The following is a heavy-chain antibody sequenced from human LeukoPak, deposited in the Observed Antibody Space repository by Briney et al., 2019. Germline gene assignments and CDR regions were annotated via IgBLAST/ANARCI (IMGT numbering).Heavy chain of an antibody. CDR1: GGTFSSYA. CDR3: ARREDCSSTSCYRSWFDP. J-gene: IGHJ5*02. D-gene: IGHD2-2*01. Sequence: GASVKVSCKASGGTFSSYAISWVRQAPGQGLEWMGGIIPIFGTANYAQKFQGRVTITADESTGTAYMELSSLRSEDTAVYYCARREDCSSTSCYRSWFDPWGQGTLVTVSS. V-gene: IGHV1-69*13. CDR2: IIPIFGTA.